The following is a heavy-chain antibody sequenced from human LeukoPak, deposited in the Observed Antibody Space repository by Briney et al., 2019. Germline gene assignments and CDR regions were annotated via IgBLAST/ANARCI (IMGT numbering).Heavy chain of an antibody. D-gene: IGHD5-18*01. Sequence: GSSVNVSCKAIVGIFSKWSISGVRRAPGRGLEWVGTIIPEFEETHYAQKLQGRVTISADDSATAAYMKLSSLRSDDTAVYYCASGGVTVYSYGPDYWGQGTLVAVSS. V-gene: IGHV1-69*15. CDR2: IIPEFEET. J-gene: IGHJ4*02. CDR1: VGIFSKWS. CDR3: ASGGVTVYSYGPDY.